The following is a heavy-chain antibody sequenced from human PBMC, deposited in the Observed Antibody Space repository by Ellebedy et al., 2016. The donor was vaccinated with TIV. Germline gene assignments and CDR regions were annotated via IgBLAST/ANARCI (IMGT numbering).Heavy chain of an antibody. D-gene: IGHD2-8*02. CDR2: QHSTDIP. V-gene: IGHV3-53*01. CDR1: GFTVSSNY. J-gene: IGHJ1*01. Sequence: GGSLRLSCVASGFTVSSNYMFWVRQAPGKGLEWVALQHSTDIPYYADSVRGRLTVSRDDSPNKLFLQMNNLRGDDTAVYYCARTDCSGRSCYSFFNHWGQGTLVTVSS. CDR3: ARTDCSGRSCYSFFNH.